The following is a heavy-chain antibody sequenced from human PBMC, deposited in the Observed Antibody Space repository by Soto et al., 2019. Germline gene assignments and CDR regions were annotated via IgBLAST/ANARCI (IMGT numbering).Heavy chain of an antibody. CDR3: ARYCTYSDCHYLYYFDY. Sequence: LACTVSCGSLCNGMYYWSWIRQPPGKGLEWTDYVYSTGTPLSLASHKRRLTLSVASYKAQFFLRFTSVTAADTAVYYCARYCTYSDCHYLYYFDYWGLGTLVPVSS. CDR2: VYSTGTP. J-gene: IGHJ4*02. CDR1: CGSLCNGMYY. V-gene: IGHV4-61*01. D-gene: IGHD2-21*02.